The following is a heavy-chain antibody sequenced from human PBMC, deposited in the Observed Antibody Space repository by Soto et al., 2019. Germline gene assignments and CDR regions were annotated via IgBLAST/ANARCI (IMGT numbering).Heavy chain of an antibody. J-gene: IGHJ6*02. CDR2: IYYSGST. Sequence: TLSLTCTVSGGSISSGGYYWSWIRQHPGKGLEWIGYIYYSGSTYYNPSLKSRVTISVDTSKNQFSLKLSSVTAADTAVYYCARGYCSSTSCYGRYYYYGMDVWGQGTTVTVSS. CDR1: GGSISSGGYY. V-gene: IGHV4-31*03. D-gene: IGHD2-2*01. CDR3: ARGYCSSTSCYGRYYYYGMDV.